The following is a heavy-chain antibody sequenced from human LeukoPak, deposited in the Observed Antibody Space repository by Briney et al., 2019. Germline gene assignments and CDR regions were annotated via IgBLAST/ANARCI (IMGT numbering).Heavy chain of an antibody. D-gene: IGHD6-19*01. J-gene: IGHJ1*01. CDR3: AGDGPGYSSGWLEYFQH. V-gene: IGHV3-11*01. CDR2: ISSSGSTI. CDR1: GFTFSNYV. Sequence: GGSLRLSCAASGFTFSNYVMSWVRQAPGKGLEWVSYISSSGSTIYYADSVKGRFTISRDNAKNSLYLQMNSLRAEDTAVYYCAGDGPGYSSGWLEYFQHWGQGTLVTVSS.